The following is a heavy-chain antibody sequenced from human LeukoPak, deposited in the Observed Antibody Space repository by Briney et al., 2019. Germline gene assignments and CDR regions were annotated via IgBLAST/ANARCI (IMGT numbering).Heavy chain of an antibody. J-gene: IGHJ4*02. CDR2: ISSDGIST. CDR3: ARSREPGRDGDY. D-gene: IGHD5-24*01. Sequence: GGSLRLSCAASGFTFSTYWMHWVRQVPGKGLVWVSRISSDGISTAYAYSVKGRFTLSRDNAKNTLYLQMNSLRADDTAVYYCARSREPGRDGDYWGQGTLVTVSS. V-gene: IGHV3-74*01. CDR1: GFTFSTYW.